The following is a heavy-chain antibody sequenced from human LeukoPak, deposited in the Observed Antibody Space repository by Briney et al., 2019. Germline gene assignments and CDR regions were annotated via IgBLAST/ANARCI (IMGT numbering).Heavy chain of an antibody. D-gene: IGHD2-8*02. CDR1: GYTFSSYV. V-gene: IGHV1-18*01. J-gene: IGHJ4*02. Sequence: ASVKVSCKASGYTFSSYVINWVQQAPGQGLEWMGRISPYNGNTNYAQKLQGRVTMTTDTSTSTAYMELRSLRSDDTAVYYCARDLYAGALTYWGQGTLVTVSS. CDR2: ISPYNGNT. CDR3: ARDLYAGALTY.